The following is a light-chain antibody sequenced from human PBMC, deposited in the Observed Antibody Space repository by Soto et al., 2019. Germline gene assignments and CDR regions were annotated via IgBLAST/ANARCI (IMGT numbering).Light chain of an antibody. CDR3: SSYAGSKNFV. J-gene: IGLJ1*01. CDR1: SSDVGGYNY. V-gene: IGLV2-8*01. Sequence: QSALTQPPSASGSPGQSVTISCTGTSSDVGGYNYVSWYQQHPGKAPKLMIYEVSKRPSGVPDRFSGSKSGNTASLTVYGLQAEDEADYYCSSYAGSKNFVFGTGTKLTVL. CDR2: EVS.